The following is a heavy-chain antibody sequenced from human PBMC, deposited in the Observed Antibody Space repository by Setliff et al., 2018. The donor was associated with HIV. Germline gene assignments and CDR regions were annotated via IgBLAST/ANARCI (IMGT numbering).Heavy chain of an antibody. J-gene: IGHJ6*03. CDR3: ARGPRPVDVDYYYMDV. CDR1: GGSISSGSYY. CDR2: IYTTGIT. V-gene: IGHV4-61*02. Sequence: SQTLSLTCTVSGGSISSGSYYWSWIRQPAGKGLEWIGRIYTTGITNYIPSLKSRVTISLDTSKNQFSLKLTSVTTADTAVYYCARGPRPVDVDYYYMDVWGKGTTVTVSS.